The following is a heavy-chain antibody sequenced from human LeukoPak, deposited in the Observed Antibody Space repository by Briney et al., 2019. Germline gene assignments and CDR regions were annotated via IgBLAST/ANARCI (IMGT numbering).Heavy chain of an antibody. CDR1: GFTFGGHW. CDR3: TRDRSRAEDD. V-gene: IGHV3-7*01. J-gene: IGHJ4*02. Sequence: GGSLRLSCAASGFTFGGHWMSWVRQAPGRGLEWVANINQGGSDKYYVDSVKGRFTISRDNANNLLYLQMNSLRGEDTAVYYCTRDRSRAEDDWGQGTLVTVSS. D-gene: IGHD1-14*01. CDR2: INQGGSDK.